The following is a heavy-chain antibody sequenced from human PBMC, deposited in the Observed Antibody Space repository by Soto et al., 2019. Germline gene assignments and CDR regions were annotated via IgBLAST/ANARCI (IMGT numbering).Heavy chain of an antibody. CDR3: ARARWYDAFDV. CDR1: GFFISSGNY. D-gene: IGHD2-15*01. V-gene: IGHV4-38-2*01. Sequence: SETLSLTCAVSGFFISSGNYWGCIRKPPGKGLEWIGSILHGGNTYYNPSLKSRVTISVDMSKNQFSLKLNSVTAADTAVYYCARARWYDAFDVWGQGTVVTV. J-gene: IGHJ3*01. CDR2: ILHGGNT.